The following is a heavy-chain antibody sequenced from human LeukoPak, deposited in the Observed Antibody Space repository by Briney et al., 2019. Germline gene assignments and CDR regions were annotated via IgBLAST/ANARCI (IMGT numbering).Heavy chain of an antibody. V-gene: IGHV1-69*04. CDR1: GGTFSSYG. CDR2: IIPIFGIA. CDR3: ARPPVWGRGSGLDV. Sequence: GASVKVSCKASGGTFSSYGFSWVRQAPGQGLEWMGRIIPIFGIANYAQKFQGRGTITADKSTSTAYMELSGLRSEDTAVYYCARPPVWGRGSGLDVWGQGTTVTVSS. J-gene: IGHJ6*02. D-gene: IGHD1-14*01.